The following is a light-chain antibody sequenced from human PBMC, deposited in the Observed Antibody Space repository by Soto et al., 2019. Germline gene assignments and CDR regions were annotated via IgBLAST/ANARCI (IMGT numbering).Light chain of an antibody. J-gene: IGKJ1*01. CDR3: QQYNNWPRT. CDR2: GAS. Sequence: EIVMTQSPATLSVSPGERATLSCRASQSVNTNVAWYQQEPGQAPRLLIYGASTRATGIPARFSGSVSGTEFALTISSLKSEDFAVYYCQQYNNWPRTFGQGTKVEIK. V-gene: IGKV3D-15*01. CDR1: QSVNTN.